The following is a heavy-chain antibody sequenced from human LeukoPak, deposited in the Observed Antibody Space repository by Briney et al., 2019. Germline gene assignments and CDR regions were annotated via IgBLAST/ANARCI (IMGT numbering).Heavy chain of an antibody. Sequence: SETLSLTCTVSGDSISSSSYFWAWIRQSPGQGLEWIGRIYSGSTNYNPSLKSRVTISVDTSKNQFSLKLNSVTAADTAVYYCARLGGGYNSLFDYWGQGTLVTVSS. V-gene: IGHV4-39*01. CDR1: GDSISSSSYF. J-gene: IGHJ4*02. D-gene: IGHD2-15*01. CDR2: IYSGST. CDR3: ARLGGGYNSLFDY.